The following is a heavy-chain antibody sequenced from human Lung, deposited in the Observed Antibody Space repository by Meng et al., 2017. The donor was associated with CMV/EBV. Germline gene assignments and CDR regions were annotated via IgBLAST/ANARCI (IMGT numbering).Heavy chain of an antibody. J-gene: IGHJ6*02. Sequence: SGXXLVXPTQTLTLTCTFSGFSLSSTGLRVNWIRQPPGKALEWLARIDWHDDKLYNTSLKTRLTISKDTFKNQVVLTMTDMDHVDTATYYCARTSDYYPVMDVWXQGTTVTVSS. V-gene: IGHV2-70D*14. CDR3: ARTSDYYPVMDV. CDR1: GFSLSSTGLR. CDR2: IDWHDDK.